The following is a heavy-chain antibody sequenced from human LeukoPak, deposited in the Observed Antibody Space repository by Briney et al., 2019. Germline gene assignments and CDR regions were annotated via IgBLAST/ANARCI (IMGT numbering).Heavy chain of an antibody. V-gene: IGHV4-39*01. CDR1: DGSISSNSYY. CDR2: ISYSGRT. CDR3: ARGAGYSSSWYMDY. J-gene: IGHJ4*02. D-gene: IGHD6-13*01. Sequence: SETLSLTCTVSDGSISSNSYYWGWIRQPPGKGLEWIGSISYSGRTYYNPSLESRVTISVDASKNQFSLKLSSVTAADTAVYYCARGAGYSSSWYMDYWGQGTLVTVSS.